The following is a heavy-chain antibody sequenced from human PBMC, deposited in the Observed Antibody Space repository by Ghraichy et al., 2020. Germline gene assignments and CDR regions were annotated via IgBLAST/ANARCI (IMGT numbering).Heavy chain of an antibody. J-gene: IGHJ4*02. CDR1: GGSISSYY. D-gene: IGHD5-18*01. Sequence: SETLSLTCTVSGGSISSYYWSWIRQPPGKGLEWIGYIYYSGSTNYNPSLKSRVTISVDTSRNQFSLKLSPVTAADTAVYYCARGGQLWNNFDYWGQGTLVTVSS. CDR2: IYYSGST. CDR3: ARGGQLWNNFDY. V-gene: IGHV4-59*01.